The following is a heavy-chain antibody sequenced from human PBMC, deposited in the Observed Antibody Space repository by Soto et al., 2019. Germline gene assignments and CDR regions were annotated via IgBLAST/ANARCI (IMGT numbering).Heavy chain of an antibody. J-gene: IGHJ3*02. V-gene: IGHV4-59*12. Sequence: PSETLSLTCTVSGDSISAYSWSWVRQPPGKGLEWIGNIHYNGNTKYNPSLKSRVTISVDTSKNQFSLKLSSVTAADTAVYYCARESYYDSSGPRDIWGQGTMVTVSS. CDR3: ARESYYDSSGPRDI. D-gene: IGHD3-22*01. CDR2: IHYNGNT. CDR1: GDSISAYS.